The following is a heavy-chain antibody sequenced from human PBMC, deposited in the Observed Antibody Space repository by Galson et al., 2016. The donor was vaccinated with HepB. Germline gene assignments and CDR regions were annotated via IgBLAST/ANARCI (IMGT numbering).Heavy chain of an antibody. CDR1: GFIFSNYA. CDR3: AKDRGGVFSAYHFDS. Sequence: SLRLSCAASGFIFSNYAMSWVRQAPGKGLEWVSTITDDGVGTFYADSVEGRFTISRDNSKNPMFLQMNRLSAEDTALYYCAKDRGGVFSAYHFDSWGQGALVPVSS. D-gene: IGHD3-22*01. CDR2: ITDDGVGT. V-gene: IGHV3-23*01. J-gene: IGHJ4*02.